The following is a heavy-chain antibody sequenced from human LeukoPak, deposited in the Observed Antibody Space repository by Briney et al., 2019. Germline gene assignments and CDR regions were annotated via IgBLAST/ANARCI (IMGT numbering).Heavy chain of an antibody. CDR3: ARAYSSSWAPYGMDV. Sequence: GGSLRLSCAASGFTFSSYWMSWVRQAPGKGLEWVANIKQDGSEKYYVDSVKGRFTISRDNAKNSLYLQMNSLRAEDTAVYYCARAYSSSWAPYGMDVWGQGTTVTVSS. CDR1: GFTFSSYW. J-gene: IGHJ6*02. CDR2: IKQDGSEK. V-gene: IGHV3-7*01. D-gene: IGHD6-13*01.